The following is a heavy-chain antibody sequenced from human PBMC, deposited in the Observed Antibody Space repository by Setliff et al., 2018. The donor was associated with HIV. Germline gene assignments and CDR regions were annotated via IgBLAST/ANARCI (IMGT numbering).Heavy chain of an antibody. J-gene: IGHJ4*02. CDR1: GGSISSHY. CDR2: VYYSGDT. CDR3: ARHTIGVATWSDGFDF. V-gene: IGHV4-59*11. Sequence: SETLSLTCSVSGGSISSHYWTWIRQSPGEGLEWIGSVYYSGDTDYNPSLKSRVSTSVDTSKNQFSLKLSSVTAADTAVYYCARHTIGVATWSDGFDFWGQGRLVTVSS. D-gene: IGHD6-19*01.